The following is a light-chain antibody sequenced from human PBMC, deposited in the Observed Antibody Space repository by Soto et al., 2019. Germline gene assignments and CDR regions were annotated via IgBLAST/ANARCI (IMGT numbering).Light chain of an antibody. CDR1: SSNIGSNT. CDR2: SNN. J-gene: IGLJ1*01. CDR3: AAWDDSLNGHYV. Sequence: QSVLTQPPSASGTPGQRVTISCSGSSSNIGSNTVNWYQQLPGTAPKLLIYSNNQRPSGVPDRFSGSKSGTSASLAISGFLSEDEADYYCAAWDDSLNGHYVFGTGTKVTVL. V-gene: IGLV1-44*01.